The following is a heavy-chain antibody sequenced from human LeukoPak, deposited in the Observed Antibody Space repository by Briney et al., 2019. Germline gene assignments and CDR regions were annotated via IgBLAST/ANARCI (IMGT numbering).Heavy chain of an antibody. D-gene: IGHD3-3*01. Sequence: SETLSLTCTVSGGSISSYYWSWIRQPPGKGLEWIGYIYYSGSTNYNPSLKSRVTISVDTSKNRFSLKLSSVTAADTAVYYCARLSRGRFLEWLSLPKKHYYGMDVWGQGTTVTVSS. CDR1: GGSISSYY. J-gene: IGHJ6*02. V-gene: IGHV4-59*08. CDR2: IYYSGST. CDR3: ARLSRGRFLEWLSLPKKHYYGMDV.